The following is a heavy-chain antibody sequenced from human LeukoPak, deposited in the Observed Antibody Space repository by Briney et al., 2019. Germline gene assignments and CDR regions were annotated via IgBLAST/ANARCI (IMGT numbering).Heavy chain of an antibody. V-gene: IGHV4-4*07. CDR2: IYTSGST. J-gene: IGHJ4*02. CDR1: GYSISNGYY. Sequence: SETLSLTCTVSGYSISNGYYWGWNRQPAGQGLEGIGRIYTSGSTNYNPSLKSRVTMSVDTSKNQFSLNLSSVTAAATDVYYCARRGDYVDYWGQGTLVTVSS. CDR3: ARRGDYVDY.